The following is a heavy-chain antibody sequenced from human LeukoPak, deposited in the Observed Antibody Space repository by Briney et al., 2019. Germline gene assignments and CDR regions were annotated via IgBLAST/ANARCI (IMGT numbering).Heavy chain of an antibody. CDR1: GGSITSNNW. J-gene: IGHJ5*02. CDR2: IYHTGST. V-gene: IGHV4-4*02. D-gene: IGHD6-13*01. CDR3: ARNLLGIAVAGS. Sequence: SETLSLTCAVSGGSITSNNWWSWVRQPPGKGLEWIGEIYHTGSTNYNPSLKSRVTMSVDTSKNQFSLKLSSVTAVDTAVYYCARNLLGIAVAGSWGQGILVTVSS.